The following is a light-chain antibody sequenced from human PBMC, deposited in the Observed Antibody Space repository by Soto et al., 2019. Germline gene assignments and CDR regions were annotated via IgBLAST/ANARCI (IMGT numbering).Light chain of an antibody. CDR1: QSVSSSY. J-gene: IGKJ4*01. CDR2: GAS. V-gene: IGKV3-20*01. Sequence: EIVLTQSPGTLSLSPGERATLSCRASQSVSSSYLAWYQQKPGQAPRLLIYGASSRATGIPDRFSGSGSGTDFTLIISSLQSEDFAAYYCQQYDNRPLTFGGGTKVDIK. CDR3: QQYDNRPLT.